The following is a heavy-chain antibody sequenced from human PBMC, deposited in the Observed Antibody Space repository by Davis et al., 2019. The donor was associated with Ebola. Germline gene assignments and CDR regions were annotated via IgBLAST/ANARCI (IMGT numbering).Heavy chain of an antibody. D-gene: IGHD3-16*01. CDR3: ARMSGLDWFDP. CDR1: GFTFSSYW. V-gene: IGHV3-74*01. Sequence: GESLKISCTVSGFTFSSYWMHWVRQAPGKGLVWVSRINSDGSSTSYADSVKGRFTISRDNAKNTLYLQMNSLRAEDTAVYYCARMSGLDWFDPWGQGTLVTVSS. CDR2: INSDGSST. J-gene: IGHJ5*02.